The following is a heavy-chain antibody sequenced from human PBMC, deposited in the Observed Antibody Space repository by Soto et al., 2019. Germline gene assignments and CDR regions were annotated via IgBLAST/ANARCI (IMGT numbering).Heavy chain of an antibody. CDR2: ISYDGSNK. J-gene: IGHJ4*02. Sequence: GGSLRLSCAASGFIFISYAMHWVRQAPGKGLEWVAVISYDGSNKYYADSVKGRFTISRDNSKNTLYLQMNSLRAEDTAVYYCAKDGMIVVVITLDYWGQGTLVTVSS. CDR3: AKDGMIVVVITLDY. CDR1: GFIFISYA. V-gene: IGHV3-30-3*01. D-gene: IGHD3-22*01.